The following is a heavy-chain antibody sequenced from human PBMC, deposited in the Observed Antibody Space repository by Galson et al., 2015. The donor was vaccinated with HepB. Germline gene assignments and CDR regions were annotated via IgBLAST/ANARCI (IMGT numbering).Heavy chain of an antibody. CDR1: GYSFTSYW. Sequence: QSGAEVKKPGESLKISCKGSGYSFTSYWIGWVRQMPGKGLEWMGIIYPGDSDTRYSPSFQGQVTISADKSISTAYLQWSSLKASDTAMYYCARHAWESGYDPVGGMDAWGQGTLVTVSS. D-gene: IGHD5-12*01. J-gene: IGHJ5*02. CDR3: ARHAWESGYDPVGGMDA. CDR2: IYPGDSDT. V-gene: IGHV5-51*01.